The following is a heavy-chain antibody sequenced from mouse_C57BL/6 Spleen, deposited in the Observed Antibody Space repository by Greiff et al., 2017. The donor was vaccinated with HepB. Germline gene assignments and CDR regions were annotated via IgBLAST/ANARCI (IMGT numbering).Heavy chain of an antibody. CDR3: ARRGYDGYYGGAMDY. CDR1: GYAFSSSW. D-gene: IGHD2-3*01. J-gene: IGHJ4*01. Sequence: QVQLKQSGPELVKPGASVKISCKASGYAFSSSWMNWVKQRPGKGLEWIGRIYPGDGDTNYNGKFKGKATLTADKSSSTAYMQLSSLTSEDSAVYFCARRGYDGYYGGAMDYWGQGTSVTVSS. V-gene: IGHV1-82*01. CDR2: IYPGDGDT.